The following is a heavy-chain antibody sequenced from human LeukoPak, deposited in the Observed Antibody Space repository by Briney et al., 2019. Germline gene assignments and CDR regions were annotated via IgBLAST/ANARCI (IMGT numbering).Heavy chain of an antibody. J-gene: IGHJ4*02. CDR3: AREDSSGQTIH. CDR2: IKQDGSEK. CDR1: GFTFSSYW. Sequence: PGGSLRLSYAASGFTFSSYWMSWVRQAPGKGLEWVANIKQDGSEKYYVDSVKGRFTISRDNAKNSLYLQMNSLRAEDTAVYYCAREDSSGQTIHWGQGTLVTVSS. D-gene: IGHD6-19*01. V-gene: IGHV3-7*01.